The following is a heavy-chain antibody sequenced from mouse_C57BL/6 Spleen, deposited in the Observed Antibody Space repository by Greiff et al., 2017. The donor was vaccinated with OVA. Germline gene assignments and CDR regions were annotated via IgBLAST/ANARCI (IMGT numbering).Heavy chain of an antibody. V-gene: IGHV1-82*01. J-gene: IGHJ2*01. D-gene: IGHD6-1*01. CDR3: ARLKATGY. CDR1: GYAFSSSW. Sequence: QVQLQQSGPELVKPGASVKISCKASGYAFSSSWLNWVKQRPGKGLEWIGRIYPGDGDTNYNGKFKGKATLTADKSSSTAYMQLSSLTSEDSAVYFCARLKATGYWGQGTTLTVSS. CDR2: IYPGDGDT.